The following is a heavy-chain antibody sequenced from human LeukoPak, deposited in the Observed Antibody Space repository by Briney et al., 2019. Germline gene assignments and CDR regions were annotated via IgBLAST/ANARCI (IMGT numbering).Heavy chain of an antibody. D-gene: IGHD1-26*01. J-gene: IGHJ4*02. CDR1: GGSISSYY. CDR3: ARVRYSGSYYVDY. Sequence: SETLSLTCTVSGGSISSYYWSWIRQPPGKGLEWIGYIYYSGSTNYNPSLKSRVTISVDTSKNQFSLKLSSVTAADTAVYYCARVRYSGSYYVDYWGQGTLVTVSS. CDR2: IYYSGST. V-gene: IGHV4-59*01.